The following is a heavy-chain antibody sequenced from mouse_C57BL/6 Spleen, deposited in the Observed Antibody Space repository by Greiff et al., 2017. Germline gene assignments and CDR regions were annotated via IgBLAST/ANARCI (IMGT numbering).Heavy chain of an antibody. CDR2: IYPGAGDT. Sequence: VQLQQSGAELVKPGASVKISCKASGYAFSGYSMNWVKQRPGKGLEWIGQIYPGAGDTNYNGKFKGKATLTADKSSSTAYMQLSSLTSEDSAVYVCARAVGYYGAWFAYWGKGTLVTVSA. V-gene: IGHV1-80*01. J-gene: IGHJ3*01. D-gene: IGHD1-1*01. CDR3: ARAVGYYGAWFAY. CDR1: GYAFSGYS.